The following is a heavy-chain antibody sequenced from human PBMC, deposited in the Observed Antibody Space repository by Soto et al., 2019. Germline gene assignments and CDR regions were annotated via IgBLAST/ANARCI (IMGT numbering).Heavy chain of an antibody. Sequence: QVQLVQSGAEVKKPGASVKVSCKASGYTFSSYGISWVRQAPGQGLEWMGWISAYNGNTNYAQKVQGRVTMTTDTSTSTAYMELKSLRSDDTAVYYCARDFVPGRMVRGVSALDIWGQGTMVTVSS. CDR1: GYTFSSYG. J-gene: IGHJ3*02. CDR3: ARDFVPGRMVRGVSALDI. CDR2: ISAYNGNT. V-gene: IGHV1-18*04. D-gene: IGHD3-10*01.